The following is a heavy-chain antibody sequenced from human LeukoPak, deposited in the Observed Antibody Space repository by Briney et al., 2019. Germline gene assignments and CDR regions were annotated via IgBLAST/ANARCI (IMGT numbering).Heavy chain of an antibody. J-gene: IGHJ4*02. CDR2: ISYDGSNK. CDR3: ARTVGQYDSSGYYYY. Sequence: GGSLRLSCAASGFTFSSYAMHWVRQASGKGLEWVAVISYDGSNKYYADSVKGRFTISRDNSKNTLYLQMNSLRAEDTAVYYCARTVGQYDSSGYYYYWGQGTLVTVSS. CDR1: GFTFSSYA. D-gene: IGHD3-22*01. V-gene: IGHV3-30*04.